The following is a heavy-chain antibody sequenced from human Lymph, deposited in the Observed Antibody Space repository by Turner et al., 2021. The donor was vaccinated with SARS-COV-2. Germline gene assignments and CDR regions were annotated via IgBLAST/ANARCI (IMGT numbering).Heavy chain of an antibody. D-gene: IGHD1-26*01. J-gene: IGHJ5*02. CDR3: ARGRLDSFGGGYYSWFDP. V-gene: IGHV1-69*04. CDR2: IIPILGIA. CDR1: GGPFSSYA. Sequence: QVQLVQSGAEVKKPGSSVKVSCKASGGPFSSYAINWVRQAPGQGLEWMGRIIPILGIANDAQKFQGRVTITADKSTSTAYMELSSLRSEDTAVYYCARGRLDSFGGGYYSWFDPWGQGTLVTVSS.